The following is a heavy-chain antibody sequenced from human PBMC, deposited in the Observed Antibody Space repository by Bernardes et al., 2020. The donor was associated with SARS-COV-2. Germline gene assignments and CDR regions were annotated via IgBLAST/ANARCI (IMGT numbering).Heavy chain of an antibody. CDR3: ARDRRYCSSTSCYADYYYGMDV. D-gene: IGHD2-2*01. V-gene: IGHV4-31*03. CDR1: GGSISSGGYY. J-gene: IGHJ6*02. Sequence: SEPLSLTCTVSGGSISSGGYYWSWLRQHPGKGLEWIGYIYYSGSTYYNPSLKSRVTISVDTSKNQFSLKLSSVTAADTAVYYCARDRRYCSSTSCYADYYYGMDVWGQGTTVTVSS. CDR2: IYYSGST.